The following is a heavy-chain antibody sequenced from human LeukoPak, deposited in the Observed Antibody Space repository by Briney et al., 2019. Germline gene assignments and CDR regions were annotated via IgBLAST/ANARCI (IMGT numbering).Heavy chain of an antibody. V-gene: IGHV4-59*01. J-gene: IGHJ4*02. CDR3: ARTVRGVIDY. Sequence: SSETLSLTCTVSGGPISSYYWSWIRQPPGKGLEWIGYIYYSGSTNYNPSLKSRVTISVDTSKNQFSLKLSSVTAADTDVYYCARTVRGVIDYWGQGTLVTVSS. CDR1: GGPISSYY. CDR2: IYYSGST. D-gene: IGHD3-10*01.